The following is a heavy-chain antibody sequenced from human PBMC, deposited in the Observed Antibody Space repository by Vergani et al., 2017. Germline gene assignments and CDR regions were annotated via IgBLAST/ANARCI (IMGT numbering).Heavy chain of an antibody. Sequence: DVDLVESGGGFVQPGGSRRLSCAASGFSFRTFSMFWVRQPPGKGLAWVSKISPDGRTTEYADSVRGRFTISRDNANSMLYLQMNSLRAEDTAVYYCAKDSPEAAKTPNWFDPWGQGTLVTVSS. CDR3: AKDSPEAAKTPNWFDP. D-gene: IGHD6-13*01. CDR2: ISPDGRTT. CDR1: GFSFRTFS. J-gene: IGHJ5*02. V-gene: IGHV3-74*03.